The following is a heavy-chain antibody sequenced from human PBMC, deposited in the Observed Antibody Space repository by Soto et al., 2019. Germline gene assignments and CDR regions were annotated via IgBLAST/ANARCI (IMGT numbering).Heavy chain of an antibody. Sequence: ASVRVCCKASGYTFTSYYMHWVRQAPGQGLEWMGIINPSGGSTSYAQKFQGRVTMTRDTSTSTVYMELSSLRSEDTAVYYCAREGPRITMIVVVTSNGFDIWGQVPTVTVS. V-gene: IGHV1-46*01. CDR3: AREGPRITMIVVVTSNGFDI. D-gene: IGHD3-22*01. J-gene: IGHJ3*02. CDR2: INPSGGST. CDR1: GYTFTSYY.